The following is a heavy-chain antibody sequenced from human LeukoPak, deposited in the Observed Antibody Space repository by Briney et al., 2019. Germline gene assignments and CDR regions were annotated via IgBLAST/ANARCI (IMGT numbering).Heavy chain of an antibody. V-gene: IGHV3-30-3*01. J-gene: IGHJ4*02. CDR1: GFPFMNYV. Sequence: GGSLSLSCAASGFPFMNYVIHWVRQAPGKGLEWVAVTSSDLNVKLYADSVKGRFTISRDNSRSTLYLQMNSLRPEDTAIYYCAREGYYGSGSPPSLYFDYWGQGTLVTVSS. D-gene: IGHD3-10*01. CDR3: AREGYYGSGSPPSLYFDY. CDR2: TSSDLNVK.